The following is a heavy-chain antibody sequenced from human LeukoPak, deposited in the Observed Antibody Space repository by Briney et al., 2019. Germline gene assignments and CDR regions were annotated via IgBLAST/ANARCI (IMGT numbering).Heavy chain of an antibody. V-gene: IGHV5-51*01. CDR2: IYPGDSDT. CDR3: ARGLVDTAITFDY. CDR1: GYSFTSYW. D-gene: IGHD5-18*01. Sequence: GESLKISCKGSGYSFTSYWMGWVRQMPGKGLEWMGIIYPGDSDTRYSPSLQGQVTISADKSITTAYLQWSSLKASDTAMYYCARGLVDTAITFDYWGQGTLVTVSS. J-gene: IGHJ4*02.